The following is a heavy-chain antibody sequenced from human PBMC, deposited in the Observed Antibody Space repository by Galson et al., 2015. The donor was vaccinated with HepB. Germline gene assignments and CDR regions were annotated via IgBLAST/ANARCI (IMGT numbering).Heavy chain of an antibody. CDR3: ARDLRPTNFGVFTLDY. Sequence: SVKVSCKGSGFTFIGYHIHWVRQAPGQGLEWLGRINPNGGATTYVQKFQGRVTLTRTTSSKTAYMELTSLKPDDSAVYYCARDLRPTNFGVFTLDYWGQGSLVTVSS. CDR2: INPNGGAT. J-gene: IGHJ4*02. D-gene: IGHD3-3*01. CDR1: GFTFIGYH. V-gene: IGHV1-2*06.